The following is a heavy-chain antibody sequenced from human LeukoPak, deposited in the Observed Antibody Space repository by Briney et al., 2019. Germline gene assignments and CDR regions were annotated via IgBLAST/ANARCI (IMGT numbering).Heavy chain of an antibody. V-gene: IGHV1-58*02. Sequence: SVKVSCKASGFTFTSSAMQWVRQARGQRLEWIGWIVVGSGNTNYAQKFQERVTITRDMSTSTTCMELSSLRSEDTAVYYCAAAAINYYDSSGYAFDIWGQGTMVTVSS. D-gene: IGHD3-22*01. CDR1: GFTFTSSA. CDR3: AAAAINYYDSSGYAFDI. CDR2: IVVGSGNT. J-gene: IGHJ3*02.